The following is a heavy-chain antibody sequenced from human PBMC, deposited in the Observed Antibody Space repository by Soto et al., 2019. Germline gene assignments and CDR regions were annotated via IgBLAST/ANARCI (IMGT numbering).Heavy chain of an antibody. CDR2: IHYSGTT. D-gene: IGHD4-17*01. V-gene: IGHV4-59*01. J-gene: IGHJ4*02. CDR3: ARVGGDDFGDSGGFDY. CDR1: GGSMRNYF. Sequence: SETLSLTCTVSGGSMRNYFWTWIRQPPGKGLEWIGYIHYSGTTSLFPSYNPSLRSRVTISEDTSKNQFSLKLLSVATADTAVYYCARVGGDDFGDSGGFDYWGQGTLVTVSS.